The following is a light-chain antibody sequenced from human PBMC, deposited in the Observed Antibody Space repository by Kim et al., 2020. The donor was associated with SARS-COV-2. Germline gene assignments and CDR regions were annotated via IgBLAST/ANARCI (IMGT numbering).Light chain of an antibody. Sequence: PGGTVTLTWASRTGTGTDSHYPNWFQQKPGQPPRPLIYSTDRKHSWTPARFSGSLLGGKAALTLSAARPEDEGDYYCLLHYTGAQVFGGGTRLTVL. CDR3: LLHYTGAQV. CDR1: TGTGTDSHY. J-gene: IGLJ2*01. CDR2: STD. V-gene: IGLV7-43*01.